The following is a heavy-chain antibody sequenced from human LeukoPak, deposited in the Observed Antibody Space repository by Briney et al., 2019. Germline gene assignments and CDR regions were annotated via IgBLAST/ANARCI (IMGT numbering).Heavy chain of an antibody. J-gene: IGHJ4*02. CDR2: IYSSGNT. CDR1: GGSISSYY. V-gene: IGHV4-59*08. Sequence: SETLSLTCTVSGGSISSYYWRWIRQPPGKGVEWMGYIYSSGNTNYNPSLKSRVTISVDTSKNQLSLQLSSVTAADTAVFYCARSGYSYGTGYYFDYWGQGTLVTVSS. D-gene: IGHD5-18*01. CDR3: ARSGYSYGTGYYFDY.